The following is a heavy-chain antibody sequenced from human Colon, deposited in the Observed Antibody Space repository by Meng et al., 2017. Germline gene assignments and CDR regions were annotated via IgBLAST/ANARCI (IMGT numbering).Heavy chain of an antibody. Sequence: QVQLQESGPGLVKPSQTASLTCTVSGGFLNSDDYYWSWIRQSPGGGLEWIGFLSYSGDTFYNPSLRSRVAISADTTKSQFSLYLRSVTAADTAVYYCAREWRHYYGAGSFDYWGQGALVTVSS. J-gene: IGHJ4*02. V-gene: IGHV4-30-4*01. CDR2: LSYSGDT. CDR3: AREWRHYYGAGSFDY. CDR1: GGFLNSDDYY. D-gene: IGHD3-10*01.